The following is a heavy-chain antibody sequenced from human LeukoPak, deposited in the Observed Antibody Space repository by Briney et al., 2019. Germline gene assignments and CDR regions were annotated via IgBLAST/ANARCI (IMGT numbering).Heavy chain of an antibody. CDR2: ISSSSSTI. D-gene: IGHD1-26*01. CDR1: GFTFSSYS. Sequence: PGGSLRLSCAGSGFTFSSYSMNWVRQAPGKWLEWVSYISSSSSTIYYADSVKGRFTISRDNAKNSLYLQMNSLRDEDTAVYYCASNRYSGSSSSFDYWGQGTLVTVSS. V-gene: IGHV3-48*02. CDR3: ASNRYSGSSSSFDY. J-gene: IGHJ4*02.